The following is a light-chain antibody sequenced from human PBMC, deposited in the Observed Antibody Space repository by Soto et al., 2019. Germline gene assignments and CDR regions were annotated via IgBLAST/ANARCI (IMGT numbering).Light chain of an antibody. CDR1: QSISSW. Sequence: DIQRTQSPSTLSASVGDRVTITCRASQSISSWLAWYQQKPGKAPKLLIYKASSLESGVPSRFSGSGSGTEFTLTISSLQPDDFATYYCQKYNSYSWTVGQGTKVDIK. CDR3: QKYNSYSWT. V-gene: IGKV1-5*03. CDR2: KAS. J-gene: IGKJ1*01.